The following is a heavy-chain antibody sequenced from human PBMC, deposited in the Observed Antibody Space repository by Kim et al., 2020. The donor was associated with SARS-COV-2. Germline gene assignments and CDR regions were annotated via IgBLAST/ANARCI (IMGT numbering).Heavy chain of an antibody. CDR2: FYYAGTT. CDR1: GDSISYYY. V-gene: IGHV4-59*12. J-gene: IGHJ4*02. D-gene: IGHD3-10*01. Sequence: SETLSLTCSLSGDSISYYYWSWVLQAPGKGLEWIGDFYYAGTTTNNPSLKSRVMVSIDTSKNQLSLKMTSVTAADTAVYYCARVRIGAFDLWGQGILVTVSS. CDR3: ARVRIGAFDL.